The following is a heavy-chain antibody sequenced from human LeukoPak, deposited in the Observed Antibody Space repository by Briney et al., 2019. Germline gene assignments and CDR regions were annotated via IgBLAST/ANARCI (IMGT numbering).Heavy chain of an antibody. CDR3: ATRMVPSGGGFDY. CDR2: ITGSGSTT. J-gene: IGHJ4*02. D-gene: IGHD3-16*01. V-gene: IGHV3-23*01. CDR1: GFAFSNYG. Sequence: GGSLRLSCAASGFAFSNYGMNWVRQAPGKGLEWVSGITGSGSTTYYADSVKGRFTISRDNSKNTLYLQMNSLRAEDTAVYYCATRMVPSGGGFDYWGQGTLVTVSS.